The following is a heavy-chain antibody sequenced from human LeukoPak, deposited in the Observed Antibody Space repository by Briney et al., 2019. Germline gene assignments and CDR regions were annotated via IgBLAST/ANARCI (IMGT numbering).Heavy chain of an antibody. D-gene: IGHD6-13*01. CDR3: ARGSLGRHSSRTYYFDY. Sequence: ASVKVSCKASGYTFTSYGISWVRQAPGQGLEWMGWISAYNGNTNYAQNLQGRVTMTTDTSTSTAYMELRSLTSDDTAVYYCARGSLGRHSSRTYYFDYWGQGSLVTVSS. CDR2: ISAYNGNT. CDR1: GYTFTSYG. J-gene: IGHJ4*02. V-gene: IGHV1-18*01.